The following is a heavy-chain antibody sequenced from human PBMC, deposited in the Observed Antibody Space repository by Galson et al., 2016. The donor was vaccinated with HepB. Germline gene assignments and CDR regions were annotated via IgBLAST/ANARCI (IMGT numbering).Heavy chain of an antibody. Sequence: SETLSLTCIVSGASVSSTSHYWGWVRQPPGRGLEWIGYAYYTGTTTYSPSLNSRATVSVDTSKDHFSLRLSSLTAADTAVYYCARYNIVGAADAFDVWSQGTMVTVSS. D-gene: IGHD1-26*01. CDR3: ARYNIVGAADAFDV. CDR2: AYYTGTT. J-gene: IGHJ3*01. CDR1: GASVSSTSHY. V-gene: IGHV4-61*03.